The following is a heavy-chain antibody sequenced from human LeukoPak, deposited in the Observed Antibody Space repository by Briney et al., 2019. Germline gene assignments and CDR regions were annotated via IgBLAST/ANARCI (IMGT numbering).Heavy chain of an antibody. V-gene: IGHV1-18*01. J-gene: IGHJ4*02. CDR1: GYTFTSYG. CDR3: ARDPDSSGYYQPFDY. CDR2: ISAYNGNT. D-gene: IGHD3-22*01. Sequence: GASVKVSCKASGYTFTSYGISWVRQAPGQGLEWMGWISAYNGNTNYAQKLQGRVTMTTDTSTSTAYMELRSLRSDDTAVYYCARDPDSSGYYQPFDYWGQGTLVTVSS.